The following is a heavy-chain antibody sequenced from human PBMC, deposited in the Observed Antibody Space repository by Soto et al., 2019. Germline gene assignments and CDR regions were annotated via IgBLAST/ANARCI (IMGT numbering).Heavy chain of an antibody. D-gene: IGHD2-15*01. CDR1: GFTFSSYG. CDR2: VSYDGSNK. J-gene: IGHJ4*02. Sequence: SGGSLRLSCAASGFTFSSYGMHWVRQAPGKGLEWVALVSYDGSNKNYAASVKGRFAISRDNSKNTLYLQMNMLRTEDAAVYYCAKDLGYCSGGSCYSEGYFDSWGQGALVTVSS. CDR3: AKDLGYCSGGSCYSEGYFDS. V-gene: IGHV3-30*18.